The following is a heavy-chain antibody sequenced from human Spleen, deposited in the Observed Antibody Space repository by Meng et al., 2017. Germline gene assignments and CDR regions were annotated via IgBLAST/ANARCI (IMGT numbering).Heavy chain of an antibody. CDR2: IYYSGST. D-gene: IGHD6-19*01. V-gene: IGHV4-59*01. J-gene: IGHJ4*02. CDR3: ARVVAGTGDY. Sequence: VQWPGLGPGLVKLSETLSLTCTVSGGSISSYYWSWIRQPPGKGLEWIGYIYYSGSTNYNPSLKSRVTISVDTSKNQFSLKLSSVTAADTAVYYCARVVAGTGDYWGQGTLVTVSS. CDR1: GGSISSYY.